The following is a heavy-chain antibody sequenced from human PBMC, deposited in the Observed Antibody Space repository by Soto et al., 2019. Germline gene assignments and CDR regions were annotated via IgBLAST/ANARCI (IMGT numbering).Heavy chain of an antibody. CDR1: GFTFSDYY. J-gene: IGHJ4*02. CDR2: ISSSSSYT. CDR3: ARGLYCSGGSCYYAPFDY. Sequence: QGQLVESGGGLVKPGGSLRLSCAASGFTFSDYYMSWIRQAPGKGLEWVSYISSSSSYTNYADSVKGRFTIPRDNAKNSLYLQMNSLRAEDTAVYYCARGLYCSGGSCYYAPFDYWGQGTLVTVSS. D-gene: IGHD2-15*01. V-gene: IGHV3-11*05.